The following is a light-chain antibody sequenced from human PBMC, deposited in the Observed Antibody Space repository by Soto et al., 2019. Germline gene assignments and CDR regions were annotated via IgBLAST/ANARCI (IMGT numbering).Light chain of an antibody. Sequence: DSQTTQSPSTLSSSVGDRVTITCRASQSISSWLAWYQQKPGKAPKLLIYKASSLESGVPSRFSGSGSGTEITLTISSLQPDDFATYYCQQYNSYWPFGQGTKVDTK. CDR2: KAS. CDR3: QQYNSYWP. J-gene: IGKJ1*01. V-gene: IGKV1-5*03. CDR1: QSISSW.